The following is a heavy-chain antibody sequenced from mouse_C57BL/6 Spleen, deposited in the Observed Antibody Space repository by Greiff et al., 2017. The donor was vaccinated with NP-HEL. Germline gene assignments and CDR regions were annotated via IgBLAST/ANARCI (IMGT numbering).Heavy chain of an antibody. CDR1: GYTFTSYW. V-gene: IGHV1-72*01. D-gene: IGHD2-4*01. CDR3: ARSYYDYGYFDY. Sequence: QVQLKQPGAELVKPGASVKLSCKASGYTFTSYWMHWVKQRPGRGLEWIGRIDPNSGGTKYNEKFKSKATLTVDKPSSTAYMQLSSLTSEDSAVYYCARSYYDYGYFDYWGQGTTLTVSS. CDR2: IDPNSGGT. J-gene: IGHJ2*01.